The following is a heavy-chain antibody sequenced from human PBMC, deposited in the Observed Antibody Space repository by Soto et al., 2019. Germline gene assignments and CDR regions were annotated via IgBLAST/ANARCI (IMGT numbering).Heavy chain of an antibody. Sequence: QVQLVQSGAEVKKPGSSVKVSCKASGGTFSSYAINWVRQAPGQGLEWMGGIIPIFGTANYAQKFQGSVTITADESPSRAYMELSSLKSENTAVYYCARQLTRDYILYYCDYWGQGTLVTVSS. D-gene: IGHD3-16*01. J-gene: IGHJ4*02. CDR2: IIPIFGTA. CDR1: GGTFSSYA. V-gene: IGHV1-69*12. CDR3: ARQLTRDYILYYCDY.